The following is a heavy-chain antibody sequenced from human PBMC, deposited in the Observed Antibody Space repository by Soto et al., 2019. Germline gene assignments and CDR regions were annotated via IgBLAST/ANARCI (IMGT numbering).Heavy chain of an antibody. CDR2: INPNSGGT. CDR1: GYTLTGYY. CDR3: ARSSAAGTSYYYYGMDV. J-gene: IGHJ6*02. V-gene: IGHV1-2*02. Sequence: ASVKVSCKASGYTLTGYYMHWVRQAPGQGLEWMGWINPNSGGTNYAQKFQGRVTMTRDTSISTAYMELSRLRSDDTAVYYCARSSAAGTSYYYYGMDVWGQGTTVTVS. D-gene: IGHD6-13*01.